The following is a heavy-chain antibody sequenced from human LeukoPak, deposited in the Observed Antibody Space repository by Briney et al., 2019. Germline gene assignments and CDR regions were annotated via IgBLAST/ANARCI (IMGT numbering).Heavy chain of an antibody. J-gene: IGHJ4*02. V-gene: IGHV1-69*13. CDR3: ARRVLRRGYSGYGGLDY. CDR2: IIPIFGTA. D-gene: IGHD5-12*01. CDR1: GRTFSSYA. Sequence: ASVKVSCKASGRTFSSYAISWVRQAPGQGLEWMGGIIPIFGTANYAQKFQGRVTITADESTSTAYMELSSLRSEDTAVYYCARRVLRRGYSGYGGLDYWGQGTLVTVSS.